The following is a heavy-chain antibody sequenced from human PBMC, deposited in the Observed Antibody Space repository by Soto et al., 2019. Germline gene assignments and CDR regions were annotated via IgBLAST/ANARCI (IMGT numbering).Heavy chain of an antibody. V-gene: IGHV3-23*01. CDR1: GFTFSSYA. CDR2: ISGSGGST. J-gene: IGHJ4*02. Sequence: GGSLRLSCAASGFTFSSYAMSWVRQAPGKGLEWVSAISGSGGSTYYADSVEGRFTISRDNSKNTLYLQMNSLRAEDTAVYYCATSYPNYYDSSGCGYWGQGTLVTVSS. CDR3: ATSYPNYYDSSGCGY. D-gene: IGHD3-22*01.